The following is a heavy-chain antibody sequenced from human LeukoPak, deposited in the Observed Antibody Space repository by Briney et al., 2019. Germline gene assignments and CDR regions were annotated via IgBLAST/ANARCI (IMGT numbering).Heavy chain of an antibody. D-gene: IGHD5-12*01. Sequence: PSETLSLTCAVYGGSFSGYYWSWIRQPPGKGLEWIGEINHSGSTNYNPSLKSRVTISVDTSKNQFSLKLSSVTAADTAVYYCARSCSYDYYVHYYYMDVWGKGTTVTVSS. V-gene: IGHV4-34*01. CDR1: GGSFSGYY. CDR2: INHSGST. J-gene: IGHJ6*03. CDR3: ARSCSYDYYVHYYYMDV.